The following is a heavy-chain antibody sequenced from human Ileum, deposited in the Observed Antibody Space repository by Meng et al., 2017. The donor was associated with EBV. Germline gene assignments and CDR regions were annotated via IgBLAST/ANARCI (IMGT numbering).Heavy chain of an antibody. CDR1: GGSISTGNFY. D-gene: IGHD4-17*01. CDR2: IYYRGNT. Sequence: QRPGSGPGLVKPSGTLALTCTVPGGSISTGNFYWGWIRQSPGKALECIGTIYYRGNTFYNPSLKSRLTISIDTSKNEFSLTLRSVTAADTALYYCASAYDYGDYEAFAYWGPGSLVTVSS. CDR3: ASAYDYGDYEAFAY. J-gene: IGHJ4*02. V-gene: IGHV4-39*07.